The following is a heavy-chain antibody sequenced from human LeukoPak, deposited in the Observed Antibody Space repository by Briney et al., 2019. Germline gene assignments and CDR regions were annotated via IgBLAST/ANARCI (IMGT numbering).Heavy chain of an antibody. D-gene: IGHD5-18*01. CDR1: GGSISSYY. J-gene: IGHJ4*02. V-gene: IGHV4-59*01. CDR3: ARGLAMVEFDY. Sequence: SETLSLTCTVSGGSISSYYWSWLRQPPGKGLEWIGYIYYSGSTNYNPSLKSRVTISVDTSKNQFSLKLSSVTAADTAVYYCARGLAMVEFDYWGQGTLVTVSS. CDR2: IYYSGST.